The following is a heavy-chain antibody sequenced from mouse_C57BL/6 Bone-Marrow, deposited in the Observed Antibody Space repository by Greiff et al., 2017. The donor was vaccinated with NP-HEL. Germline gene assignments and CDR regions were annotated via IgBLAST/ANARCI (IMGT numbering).Heavy chain of an antibody. V-gene: IGHV5-15*04. Sequence: EVKLVESGGGLVQPGGSLKLSCAASGFTFSDYGMAWVRQAPRQGPEWVAFISNLAYSIYYADTVTGRFTISRENAKNTLYLEMSSLRSEDTAMYYCARRRSNYDAMGYWGQGTSVTVSS. D-gene: IGHD2-5*01. J-gene: IGHJ4*01. CDR3: ARRRSNYDAMGY. CDR1: GFTFSDYG. CDR2: ISNLAYSI.